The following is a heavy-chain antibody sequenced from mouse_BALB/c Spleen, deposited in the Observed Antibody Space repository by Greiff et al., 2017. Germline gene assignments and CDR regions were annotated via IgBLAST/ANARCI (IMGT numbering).Heavy chain of an antibody. V-gene: IGHV3-2*02. Sequence: EVHLVESGPGLVKPSQSLSLTCTVTGYSITSDYAWNWIRQFPGNKLEWMGYISYSGSTSYNPSLKSRISITRDTSKNQFFLQLNSVTTEDTATYYCASQLRRNYAMDYWGQGTSVTVSS. D-gene: IGHD2-12*01. J-gene: IGHJ4*01. CDR3: ASQLRRNYAMDY. CDR1: GYSITSDYA. CDR2: ISYSGST.